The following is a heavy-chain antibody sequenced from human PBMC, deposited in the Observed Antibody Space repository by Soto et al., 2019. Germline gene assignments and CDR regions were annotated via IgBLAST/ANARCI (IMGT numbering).Heavy chain of an antibody. CDR2: INAGNGNT. V-gene: IGHV1-3*01. Sequence: GASVKVSCKASGYTFTSCARRWVRQAPGQRLEWMGWINAGNGNTKYSQKFQGRVTITRDTSASTAYMELSSLRSEDTAVYYCARDRGLRHSSSWYPNWFDPWGQGTLVTVSS. D-gene: IGHD6-13*01. CDR1: GYTFTSCA. J-gene: IGHJ5*02. CDR3: ARDRGLRHSSSWYPNWFDP.